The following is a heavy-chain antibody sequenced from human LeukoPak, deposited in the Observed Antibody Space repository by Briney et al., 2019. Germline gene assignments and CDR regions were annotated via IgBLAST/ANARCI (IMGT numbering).Heavy chain of an antibody. D-gene: IGHD3-10*01. V-gene: IGHV3-20*04. J-gene: IGHJ3*02. CDR1: GFPFDDYG. CDR2: INWNGGST. Sequence: GGSLRLSCAASGFPFDDYGMSWVRQVPGKGLEWVSAINWNGGSTGYADSVKGRFTISRDNAKKSLYVQMDSLRAEDTALYYCARHLASGNLLHDAFDIWGQGTMVTVSS. CDR3: ARHLASGNLLHDAFDI.